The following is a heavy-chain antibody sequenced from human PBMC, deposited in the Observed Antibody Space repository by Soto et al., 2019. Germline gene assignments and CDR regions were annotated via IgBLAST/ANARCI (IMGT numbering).Heavy chain of an antibody. J-gene: IGHJ4*02. Sequence: QVQLVQSGPEVKKPGASVKVSCKTSGYNFISSDINWVRQAPGQGLEWVGLMNPNTGYTESAGKLPDRVTMARDVSINTAYLELSGLTSEDTAVYFCAKKHSGSSLAYWGQGSLVSVSS. V-gene: IGHV1-8*01. D-gene: IGHD6-6*01. CDR1: GYNFISSD. CDR3: AKKHSGSSLAY. CDR2: MNPNTGYT.